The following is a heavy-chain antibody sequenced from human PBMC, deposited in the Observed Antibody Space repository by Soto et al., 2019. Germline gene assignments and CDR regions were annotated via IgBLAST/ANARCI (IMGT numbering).Heavy chain of an antibody. CDR3: ARGNGDYPEYFQH. CDR1: GGSISSYY. V-gene: IGHV4-59*01. J-gene: IGHJ1*01. D-gene: IGHD4-17*01. Sequence: SETLSLTCTVSGGSISSYYWSWIRQPPGKGLEWIGYIYYSGSTNYNPSLKSRVTISVDTSKNQFSLKLSSVTAADTAVYYCARGNGDYPEYFQHWGQGTLVTVS. CDR2: IYYSGST.